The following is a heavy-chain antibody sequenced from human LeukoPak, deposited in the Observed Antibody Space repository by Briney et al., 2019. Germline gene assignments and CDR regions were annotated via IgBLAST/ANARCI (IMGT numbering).Heavy chain of an antibody. J-gene: IGHJ4*02. CDR2: IIPTLGIA. CDR3: ASSITGTTPDD. V-gene: IGHV1-69*04. D-gene: IGHD1-7*01. Sequence: SVKVSCKASGGTFSSYAISWVRQAPGQGLEWMGRIIPTLGIANYAQKFQGRVTITADKSTSTAYMELSSLRSEDTAVYYCASSITGTTPDDWGQGTLVTVSS. CDR1: GGTFSSYA.